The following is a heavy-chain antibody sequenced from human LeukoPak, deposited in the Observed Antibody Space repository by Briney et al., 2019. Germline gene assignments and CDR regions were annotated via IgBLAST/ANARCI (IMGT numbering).Heavy chain of an antibody. CDR1: GYTFTGYY. CDR3: ARDRIAAPPWENWFDP. J-gene: IGHJ5*02. Sequence: ASVKVSCKASGYTFTGYYMHWVRQAPGQGLEWMGWINPNSGGTNYAQKFQGRVTMTRDTSISTAYMELSRLRSDDTAVYYCARDRIAAPPWENWFDPWGQGTLVTVSS. V-gene: IGHV1-2*02. CDR2: INPNSGGT. D-gene: IGHD6-6*01.